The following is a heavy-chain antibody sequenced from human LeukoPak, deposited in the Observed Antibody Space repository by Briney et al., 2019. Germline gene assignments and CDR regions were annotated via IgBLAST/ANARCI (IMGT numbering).Heavy chain of an antibody. CDR3: ARVPPHDYGDYGVYYYYYYMDV. CDR1: GFTFSSYS. J-gene: IGHJ6*03. CDR2: ISSSSSTI. D-gene: IGHD4-17*01. V-gene: IGHV3-48*01. Sequence: GGSLRLSCAASGFTFSSYSKNWVRQAPGKGPEWVSYISSSSSTIYYADSVKGRFTISRDNAKNSLYLQMNSLRAEDTAVYYCARVPPHDYGDYGVYYYYYYMDVWGKGTTVTVSS.